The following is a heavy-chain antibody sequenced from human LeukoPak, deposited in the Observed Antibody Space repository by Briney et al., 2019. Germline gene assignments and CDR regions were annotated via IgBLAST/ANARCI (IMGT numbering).Heavy chain of an antibody. D-gene: IGHD5-18*01. J-gene: IGHJ4*02. CDR3: VKVDT. CDR2: IRNDGNKY. Sequence: GGSLGLSCVASGFTFSTSGMHWVRQSPGKGLDWVAFIRNDGNKYNYAESVKGRFTISRDNSKNTLYLQMDSLSAEDTAVYYCVKVDTWGQGTLVTVSS. CDR1: GFTFSTSG. V-gene: IGHV3-30*02.